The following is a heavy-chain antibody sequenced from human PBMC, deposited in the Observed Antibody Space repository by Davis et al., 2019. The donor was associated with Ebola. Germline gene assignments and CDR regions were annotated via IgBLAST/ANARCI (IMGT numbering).Heavy chain of an antibody. V-gene: IGHV3-21*01. CDR1: GFTFSSYS. CDR3: ARDALYCSGGSCYPNWFDP. D-gene: IGHD2-15*01. J-gene: IGHJ5*02. Sequence: GESLKISCAASGFTFSSYSMNWVRQAPGKGLEWVSSISSSSSYIYYADSVKGRFTISRDNAKNSLYLQMNSLRAEDTAVYYCARDALYCSGGSCYPNWFDPWGQGTLVTVSS. CDR2: ISSSSSYI.